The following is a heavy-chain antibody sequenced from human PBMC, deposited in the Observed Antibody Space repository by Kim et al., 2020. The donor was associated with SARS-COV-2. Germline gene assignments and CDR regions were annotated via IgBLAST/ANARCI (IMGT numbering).Heavy chain of an antibody. CDR1: GGSISSSSYY. J-gene: IGHJ3*02. CDR3: ARTRGDDVWSGPTSQAFDI. Sequence: SETLSLTCTVSGGSISSSSYYWGWIRQPPGKGLEWIGSIYYSGSTYYNPSLKSRVTISVDTSKNQFSLKLSSVTAADTAVYYCARTRGDDVWSGPTSQAFDIWGQGTMVTVSS. D-gene: IGHD3-3*01. CDR2: IYYSGST. V-gene: IGHV4-39*01.